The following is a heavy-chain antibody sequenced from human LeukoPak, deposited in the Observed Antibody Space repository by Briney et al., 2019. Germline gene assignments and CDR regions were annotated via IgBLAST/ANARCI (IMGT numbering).Heavy chain of an antibody. CDR1: AGSITSNF. D-gene: IGHD1-1*01. Sequence: SQSMSLTCTVSAGSITSNFWSWIRQPPRKVLQWIGPLYNSGSTSYHPSLKSRATISGDTSKYLFSLRLNSVTAADTAVYYCARAQPNWNPPDYLGQGTLVTVSS. V-gene: IGHV4-4*09. CDR2: LYNSGST. J-gene: IGHJ4*02. CDR3: ARAQPNWNPPDY.